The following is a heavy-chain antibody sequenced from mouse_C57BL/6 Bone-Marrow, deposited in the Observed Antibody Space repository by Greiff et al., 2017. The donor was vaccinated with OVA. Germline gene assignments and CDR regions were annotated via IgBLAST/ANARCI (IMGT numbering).Heavy chain of an antibody. CDR2: IDPSDSYT. CDR1: GYTFTSYW. J-gene: IGHJ3*01. V-gene: IGHV1-69*01. Sequence: QVQLQQSGAEFVMPGASVKLSCKASGYTFTSYWMHWVKQRPGQGLEWIGEIDPSDSYTNYNQKFKGKSTLTVDKSSSTAYMQLSSLTSEDSAVYYCARDGYYLSWFAYWGQGTLVTVSA. CDR3: ARDGYYLSWFAY. D-gene: IGHD2-3*01.